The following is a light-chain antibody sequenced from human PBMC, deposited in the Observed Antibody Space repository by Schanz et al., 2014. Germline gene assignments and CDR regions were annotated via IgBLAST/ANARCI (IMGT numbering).Light chain of an antibody. Sequence: QAVVTQEPSLTVSPGGTVTLTCGSSTGAVTSGHYPYWFQQKPGQAPRTLIYDTTNTHSWTPARFSGSLLEGKAALTLSGAQPEDEADYYCSSHGGSRVFGGGTKLTVL. J-gene: IGLJ3*02. CDR2: DTT. CDR1: TGAVTSGHY. CDR3: SSHGGSRV. V-gene: IGLV7-46*01.